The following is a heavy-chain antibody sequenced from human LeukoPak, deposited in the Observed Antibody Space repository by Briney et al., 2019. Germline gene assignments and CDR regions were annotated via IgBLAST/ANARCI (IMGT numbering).Heavy chain of an antibody. CDR2: INPNSGGT. J-gene: IGHJ5*02. CDR1: GYTFTGHY. Sequence: ASVKVSCKASGYTFTGHYMHWVRQAPGQGLEWMGWINPNSGGTDYAQKFQGRVTMTRDTSISTAYMELSGLSSDDTAVYYCARDALSAVRGNWFDPWGQGTLVTVSS. V-gene: IGHV1-2*02. D-gene: IGHD3-10*02. CDR3: ARDALSAVRGNWFDP.